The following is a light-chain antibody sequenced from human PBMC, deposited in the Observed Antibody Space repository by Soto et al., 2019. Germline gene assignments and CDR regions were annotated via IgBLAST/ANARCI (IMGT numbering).Light chain of an antibody. CDR3: QQTNTFLPLT. CDR1: QGISNW. J-gene: IGKJ4*01. Sequence: DIQMTQSPSSVSASVGDRVTITCRASQGISNWLAWYQQQPGKAPKLLIYGASSLQSGVLSRFSGGGSGTHFTLIISSLQPEDFATYYWQQTNTFLPLTFGGGTKVEI. CDR2: GAS. V-gene: IGKV1-12*01.